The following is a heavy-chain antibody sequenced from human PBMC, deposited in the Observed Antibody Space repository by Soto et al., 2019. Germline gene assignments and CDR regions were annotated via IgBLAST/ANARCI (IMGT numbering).Heavy chain of an antibody. Sequence: LSLSCSASGFTFSSYAMHWVRQAPGKGLEWVAVISYDGSNKYYADSVKGRFTISRDNSKNTLYLQMNSLRAEDTAVYYCARDDSSGYYYYWGQGTLVTVSS. CDR2: ISYDGSNK. V-gene: IGHV3-30-3*01. D-gene: IGHD3-22*01. J-gene: IGHJ4*02. CDR1: GFTFSSYA. CDR3: ARDDSSGYYYY.